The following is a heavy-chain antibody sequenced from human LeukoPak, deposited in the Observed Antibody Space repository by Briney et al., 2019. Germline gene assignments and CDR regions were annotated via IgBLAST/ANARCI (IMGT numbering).Heavy chain of an antibody. D-gene: IGHD6-13*01. CDR2: ISGDGDNT. CDR3: AKDRGTSWLGFDY. CDR1: GYTFDDHA. Sequence: GGSLRLSCAVSGYTFDDHAMHWVRQAPGKGLEWVSLISGDGDNTYYADSVKGRFTISRDNSKNSLYLQMNSLRTEDTALYYCAKDRGTSWLGFDYWGEGTLVTVSS. J-gene: IGHJ4*02. V-gene: IGHV3-43*02.